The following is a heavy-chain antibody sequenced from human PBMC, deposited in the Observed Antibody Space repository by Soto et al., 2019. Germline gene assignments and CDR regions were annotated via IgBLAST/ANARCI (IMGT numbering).Heavy chain of an antibody. V-gene: IGHV3-33*01. CDR3: ARDDSAPQWPTFDY. D-gene: IGHD6-19*01. Sequence: QVQLVESGGGVVQPGRSLRLSCAASGFIFSDYGIHWVRQAPGKGLEWLAFVLYDGHNKFYADSVKGRITVSRDNSKNTVYLQLDSLRVEDTAVYYCARDDSAPQWPTFDYWGQGTPVTVSP. CDR1: GFIFSDYG. J-gene: IGHJ4*02. CDR2: VLYDGHNK.